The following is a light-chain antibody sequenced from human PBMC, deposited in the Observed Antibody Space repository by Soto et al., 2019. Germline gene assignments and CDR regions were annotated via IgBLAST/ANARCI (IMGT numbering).Light chain of an antibody. J-gene: IGKJ1*01. V-gene: IGKV1-39*01. CDR3: QHYKMYSPWT. CDR1: QSISSY. CDR2: AAS. Sequence: DIQMTQYPSSLSASVGDRVTITCRASQSISSYLNWYQQKPGKAPKVLIYAASSLQSGIPSRFSGSGSGTDFTLTISSLQPEDFATYYCQHYKMYSPWTFGQGTKVDI.